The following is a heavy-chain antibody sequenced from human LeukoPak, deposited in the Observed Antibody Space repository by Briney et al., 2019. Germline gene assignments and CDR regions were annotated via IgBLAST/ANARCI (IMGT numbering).Heavy chain of an antibody. J-gene: IGHJ4*02. V-gene: IGHV4-39*07. CDR1: GGSISSSSYY. CDR3: ARHHDGGPKLRLDF. Sequence: PSETLSLTCTVSGGSISSSSYYWGWIRQPPGKGLEWIGSIYYSGSTYYNPSLNSRVTTSIDTSMNQLSLTLVSVTAADTAVYFCARHHDGGPKLRLDFWGLGVLVTVSS. D-gene: IGHD2-15*01. CDR2: IYYSGST.